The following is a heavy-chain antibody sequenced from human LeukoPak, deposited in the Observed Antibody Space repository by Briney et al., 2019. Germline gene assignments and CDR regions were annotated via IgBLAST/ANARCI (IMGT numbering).Heavy chain of an antibody. CDR2: ISSSSSYI. J-gene: IGHJ4*02. Sequence: PGGSLRLSCAASGFTFSSYSMNWVRQAPGKGLEWVSSISSSSSYIYYADSVKGRFTISGDNAKNSLYLQMNSLRAEDTAVYYCASRYDYSNYIDYWGQGTLVTVSS. CDR1: GFTFSSYS. D-gene: IGHD4-11*01. CDR3: ASRYDYSNYIDY. V-gene: IGHV3-21*01.